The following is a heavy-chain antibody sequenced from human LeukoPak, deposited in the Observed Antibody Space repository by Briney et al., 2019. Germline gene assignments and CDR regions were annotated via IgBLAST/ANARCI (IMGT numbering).Heavy chain of an antibody. CDR1: GFTFSDYS. J-gene: IGHJ3*02. CDR3: ARDGNFGYDAFDI. D-gene: IGHD3-10*01. Sequence: PGGSLRLSCAASGFTFSDYSMHWVRQAPGKGLEWAAIISYDGSQKYYADSVKGRFTISRDNFENTLYLQMNSLRAEDTAVYYCARDGNFGYDAFDIWGQGTMVTVSS. CDR2: ISYDGSQK. V-gene: IGHV3-30*03.